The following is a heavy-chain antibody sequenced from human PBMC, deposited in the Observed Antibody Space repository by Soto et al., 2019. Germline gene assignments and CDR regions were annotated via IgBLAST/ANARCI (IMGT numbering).Heavy chain of an antibody. J-gene: IGHJ4*02. CDR2: ISAYNGNT. CDR1: GYTFTSYG. Sequence: ASVKVSCKASGYTFTSYGISWVRQAPGQGLEWMGWISAYNGNTNYAQKLQGRVTMTTDTSTSTAYMELRSLRSDDTAVYYCARVWHRGGIAAAGTLFDYWGQGTLVTVSS. D-gene: IGHD6-13*01. V-gene: IGHV1-18*01. CDR3: ARVWHRGGIAAAGTLFDY.